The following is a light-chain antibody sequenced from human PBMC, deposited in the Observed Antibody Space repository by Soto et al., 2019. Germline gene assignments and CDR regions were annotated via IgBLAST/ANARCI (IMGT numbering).Light chain of an antibody. CDR1: SSDVGGYNY. CDR3: SSYTSSSTSV. J-gene: IGLJ1*01. V-gene: IGLV2-14*01. CDR2: EVS. Sequence: QSVLTQPASVSGSPGQSITICCTGTSSDVGGYNYVSWYQQHPGKAPKLMIYEVSNRPSGVSNRFSGSKSGNTASLTISGLHAEDEADYYCSSYTSSSTSVFGTWTKLTVL.